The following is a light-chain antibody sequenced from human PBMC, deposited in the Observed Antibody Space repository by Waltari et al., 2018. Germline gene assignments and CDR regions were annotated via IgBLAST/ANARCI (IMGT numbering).Light chain of an antibody. J-gene: IGLJ2*01. Sequence: SSELTQDPAVSVALGQTVRITCKGDSLRTYYGSWFHQKPGQAPALVIYGKNNRPSGIPDRFSASSSGSTASLTIIGAQAEDEADYYCHSRDSSGDVVIGGGTKLTVV. CDR1: SLRTYY. CDR3: HSRDSSGDVV. CDR2: GKN. V-gene: IGLV3-19*01.